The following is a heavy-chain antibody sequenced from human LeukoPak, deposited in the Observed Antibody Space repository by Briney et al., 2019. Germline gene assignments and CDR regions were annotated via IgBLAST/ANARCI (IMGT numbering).Heavy chain of an antibody. V-gene: IGHV3-21*01. CDR1: GFTFSSYS. Sequence: GGSLRLSCAASGFTFSSYSMNWVRQAPGKGLEWVSSISSSSSYIYYADSVKGRLTISRDDSKNTVYLQMKSLRPEDTAVYYCAREGHTSGYCGTFDVWGQGTTVAVS. CDR2: ISSSSSYI. CDR3: AREGHTSGYCGTFDV. J-gene: IGHJ3*01. D-gene: IGHD3-22*01.